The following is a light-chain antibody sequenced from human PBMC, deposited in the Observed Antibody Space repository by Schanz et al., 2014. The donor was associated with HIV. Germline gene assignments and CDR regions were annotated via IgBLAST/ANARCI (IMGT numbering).Light chain of an antibody. Sequence: DIQMTQSPSTLSASVGDRVTITCRASQSIRSWLAWYQQKPGKAPKLLIYKASILESGVPSRFSGSGSGTEFTLTISSLHPDDFATYYCQQYNSYHTFGQGTKLEIK. V-gene: IGKV1-5*03. CDR2: KAS. CDR1: QSIRSW. CDR3: QQYNSYHT. J-gene: IGKJ2*01.